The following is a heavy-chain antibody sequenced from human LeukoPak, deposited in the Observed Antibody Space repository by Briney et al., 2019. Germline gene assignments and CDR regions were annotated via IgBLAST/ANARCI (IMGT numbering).Heavy chain of an antibody. J-gene: IGHJ3*02. CDR3: AGVLRYFDWSGSAFDI. D-gene: IGHD3-9*01. Sequence: SETLSLTCAVYGGSFSGYYWSWIRQPPGKGLEWIGEINHSGSTNYNPSLKSRVTISVDTSKNQFSLKLSSVTAAGTAVYYCAGVLRYFDWSGSAFDIWGQGTMVTVSS. CDR2: INHSGST. CDR1: GGSFSGYY. V-gene: IGHV4-34*01.